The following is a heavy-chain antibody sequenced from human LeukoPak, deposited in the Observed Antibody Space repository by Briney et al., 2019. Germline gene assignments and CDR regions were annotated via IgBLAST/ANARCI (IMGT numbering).Heavy chain of an antibody. CDR3: ARGSSGTPDY. CDR2: IKQDGSEK. V-gene: IGHV3-7*01. D-gene: IGHD1-14*01. Sequence: PGGSLRLSCAASGFTFSSFRMSWVRPAPGNRLWWVANIKQDGSEKYYVDTVKGRFTISRDKAKNSLYLQMTSLRAEDTAVYYCARGSSGTPDYWGQGTLVTVSS. J-gene: IGHJ4*02. CDR1: GFTFSSFR.